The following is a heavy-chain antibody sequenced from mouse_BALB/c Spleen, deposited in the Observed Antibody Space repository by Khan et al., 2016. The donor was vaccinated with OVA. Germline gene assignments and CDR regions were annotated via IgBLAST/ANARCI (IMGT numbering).Heavy chain of an antibody. CDR2: ISYSGRT. CDR3: AMGGTY. D-gene: IGHD2-14*01. Sequence: EVQLQESGPGLVKPSQSLSLTCTVTGYSITSDYAWNWIRQFPGNKLEWMGYISYSGRTGYNPSLKSRISVTRDTSKNQFFLQLNSVTTEDTATYYCAMGGTYWGQGTLGTVSA. J-gene: IGHJ3*01. V-gene: IGHV3-2*02. CDR1: GYSITSDYA.